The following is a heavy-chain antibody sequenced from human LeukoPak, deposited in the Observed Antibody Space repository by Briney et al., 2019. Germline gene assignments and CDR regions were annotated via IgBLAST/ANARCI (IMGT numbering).Heavy chain of an antibody. V-gene: IGHV1-69*01. CDR3: ARVSYYGSGSYFGAFDI. CDR1: GGTFISYA. D-gene: IGHD3-10*01. J-gene: IGHJ3*02. CDR2: IIPIFGTA. Sequence: ASVKVSCKASGGTFISYAISWVRQAPGQGLEWLGGIIPIFGTANYAQKFQDRVTITADESTSTAYMELSSLISEDTAVYYCARVSYYGSGSYFGAFDIWGQGTMVTVSS.